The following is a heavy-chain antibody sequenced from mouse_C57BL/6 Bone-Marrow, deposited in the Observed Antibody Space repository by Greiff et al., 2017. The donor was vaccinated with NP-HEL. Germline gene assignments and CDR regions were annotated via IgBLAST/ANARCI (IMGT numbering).Heavy chain of an antibody. J-gene: IGHJ1*03. CDR1: GYTFTSYW. CDR2: IDPSDSET. V-gene: IGHV1-52*01. Sequence: QVQLQQPGAELVRPGSSVKLSCKASGYTFTSYWMHWVKQRPIQGLEWIGNIDPSDSETHYNQKFKDKATLTVDKSSSTAYMQLSSLTSEDSAVYYCLRGLLPYWYFDVWGTGTTVTVSS. D-gene: IGHD2-3*01. CDR3: LRGLLPYWYFDV.